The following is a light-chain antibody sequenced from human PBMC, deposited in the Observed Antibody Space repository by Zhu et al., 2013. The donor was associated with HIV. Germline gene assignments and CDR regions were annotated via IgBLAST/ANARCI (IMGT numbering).Light chain of an antibody. CDR2: DSN. J-gene: IGLJ2*01. CDR1: SSNIGNNF. Sequence: QSVLTQPPSVSAAPGQKVTITCSGGSSNIGNNFVSWYQQLPGTAPKLVIYDSNKRASGIPDRFSGSKSGTSASLAITGLQIEDEADYHCQSYDNSLRGSLFGGGTKLSVL. V-gene: IGLV1-51*01. CDR3: QSYDNSLRGSL.